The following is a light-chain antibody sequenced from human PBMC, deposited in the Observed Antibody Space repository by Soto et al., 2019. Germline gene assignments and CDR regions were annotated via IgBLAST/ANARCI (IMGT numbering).Light chain of an antibody. CDR3: QQYNNWPPIT. Sequence: EIVLTQSPGTLSLSPGERATLSCRASASLSTNSLAWYQQKPGQPPRLLIYAASTRHTDIPDRFTGSGSGTDFALTISRLEPEDFAVYYCQQYNNWPPITFGQGTRLDIK. CDR2: AAS. V-gene: IGKV3-20*01. J-gene: IGKJ5*01. CDR1: ASLSTNS.